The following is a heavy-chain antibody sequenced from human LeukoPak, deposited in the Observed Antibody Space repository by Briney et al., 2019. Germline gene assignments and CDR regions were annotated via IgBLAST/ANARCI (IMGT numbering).Heavy chain of an antibody. Sequence: ASVKVSCKASGYTFTGYSMHWVRQAPGQGLEWMGWINPNSGGTNYAQKFQGRVTMTRDTSISTAYMELSRLRSDDTAVYYCARDRRVRGVTDKYYYYMDVWGKGTTVTVSS. CDR1: GYTFTGYS. V-gene: IGHV1-2*02. D-gene: IGHD3-10*01. CDR3: ARDRRVRGVTDKYYYYMDV. CDR2: INPNSGGT. J-gene: IGHJ6*03.